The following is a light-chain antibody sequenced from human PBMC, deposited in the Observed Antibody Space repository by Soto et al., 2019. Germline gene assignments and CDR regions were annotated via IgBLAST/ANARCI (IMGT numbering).Light chain of an antibody. CDR2: QDS. Sequence: SYELTQPPSVSVSPGQTASITCSGDKLGDKYACWYQQKPGQSPVLVIYQDSKRPSGIPERFSGATSGNTATLTISGTPAMDDADYYCQAWDSSTHVVFGGGTKLTVL. J-gene: IGLJ2*01. CDR3: QAWDSSTHVV. V-gene: IGLV3-1*01. CDR1: KLGDKY.